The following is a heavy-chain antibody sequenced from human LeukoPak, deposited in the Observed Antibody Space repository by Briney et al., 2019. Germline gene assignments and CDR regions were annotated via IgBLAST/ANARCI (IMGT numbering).Heavy chain of an antibody. J-gene: IGHJ4*02. Sequence: QPGRSLRLSCAASGFTFSSYAMHSVRQDPGKGLEWVAVISYDGSNKYYADSVKGRFSISRDNSKNTLYLQMNSLRAEDTAVYYCARDVARDQRSVAAAVGGQGTLVTVSS. V-gene: IGHV3-30*04. D-gene: IGHD6-13*01. CDR1: GFTFSSYA. CDR2: ISYDGSNK. CDR3: ARDVARDQRSVAAAV.